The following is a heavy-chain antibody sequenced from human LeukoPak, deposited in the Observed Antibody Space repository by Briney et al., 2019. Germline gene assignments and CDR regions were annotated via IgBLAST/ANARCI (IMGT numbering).Heavy chain of an antibody. D-gene: IGHD2-21*01. Sequence: PGGSLRLSCAASGFTFSSYSMNWVRQAPGKGLKWVSSISSSSSYIYYADSVKGRFTISRDNAKNSLYLQMNSLRAEDTAVYYCARAETLWWGNDYWGQGTLVTVSS. CDR1: GFTFSSYS. CDR3: ARAETLWWGNDY. J-gene: IGHJ4*02. CDR2: ISSSSSYI. V-gene: IGHV3-21*01.